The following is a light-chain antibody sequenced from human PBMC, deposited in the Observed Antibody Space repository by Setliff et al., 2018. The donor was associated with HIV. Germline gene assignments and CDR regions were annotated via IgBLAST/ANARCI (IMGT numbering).Light chain of an antibody. Sequence: QSVLTQPASVSGYPGQSLTSSCTGTISDVGGFNYVSWYHQHPGKAPKLMIYEVSNRPSWISNRFSGSKSANTASLTISXXQAEDEADYYCSPYTSSSTPYVFGTGTKVTVL. J-gene: IGLJ1*01. V-gene: IGLV2-14*01. CDR2: EVS. CDR3: SPYTSSSTPYV. CDR1: ISDVGGFNY.